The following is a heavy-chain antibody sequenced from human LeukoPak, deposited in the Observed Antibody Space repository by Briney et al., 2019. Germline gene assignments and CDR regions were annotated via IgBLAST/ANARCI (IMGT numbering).Heavy chain of an antibody. Sequence: QPGGSLRLSCAASGFSVGTNYMSWVRQAPGKGLEWVSVTYSGGTTYYAESVKGRFTISRDNSKNTLYLQMNSLRAEDTAVYYCARSIAARGDYWGQGTLVTVSS. CDR3: ARSIAARGDY. D-gene: IGHD6-6*01. V-gene: IGHV3-53*01. CDR2: TYSGGTT. CDR1: GFSVGTNY. J-gene: IGHJ4*02.